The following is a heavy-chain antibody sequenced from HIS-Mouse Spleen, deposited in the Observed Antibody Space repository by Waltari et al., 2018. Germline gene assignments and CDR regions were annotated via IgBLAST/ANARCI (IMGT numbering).Heavy chain of an antibody. V-gene: IGHV3-30-3*01. J-gene: IGHJ4*02. Sequence: QVQLVESGGGVVQPGRSLRLSCAASGFTFSSYAMHWVRQAPGKGREWVEVISNDGSNKYYADSVKGRFTISRDNSKNTLDLQMNSLRAEDTAVYYCARDHSGWYFDYWGQGTLVTVSS. CDR3: ARDHSGWYFDY. CDR1: GFTFSSYA. CDR2: ISNDGSNK. D-gene: IGHD6-19*01.